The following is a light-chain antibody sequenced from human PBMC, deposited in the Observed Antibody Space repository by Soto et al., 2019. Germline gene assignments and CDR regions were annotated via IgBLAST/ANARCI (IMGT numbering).Light chain of an antibody. Sequence: EIVMTQSPATLSVSPGERATLSCRASQSVSSNLAWYQQKPGQAHRLLIYGASTRATGIPARFSGSGSGTEFTLTISSLQSEDFVVYYCQQYNNWPPLTFGGGTKVEIK. J-gene: IGKJ4*01. V-gene: IGKV3-15*01. CDR1: QSVSSN. CDR3: QQYNNWPPLT. CDR2: GAS.